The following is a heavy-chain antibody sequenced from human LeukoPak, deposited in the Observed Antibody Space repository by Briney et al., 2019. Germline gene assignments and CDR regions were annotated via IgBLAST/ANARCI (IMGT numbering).Heavy chain of an antibody. CDR2: ISYDGSNK. CDR3: ASVLTGDDGDY. CDR1: GFTFSSYA. V-gene: IGHV3-30-3*01. J-gene: IGHJ4*02. D-gene: IGHD7-27*01. Sequence: PGGSLRLSCAASGFTFSSYAMHWVRQAPGKGLEWVAVISYDGSNKYYADSVKGRFTISRDNSKNTLYLQMNSLRAEDTAVYYCASVLTGDDGDYWGQGTLVTVSS.